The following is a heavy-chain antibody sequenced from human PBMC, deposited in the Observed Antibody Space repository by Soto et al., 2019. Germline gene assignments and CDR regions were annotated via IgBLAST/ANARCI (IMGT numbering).Heavy chain of an antibody. CDR1: GFTFSSYA. V-gene: IGHV3-30-3*01. Sequence: QVQLVESGGGVVQPGRSLRLSCVASGFTFSSYAMHWVRQAPGKGLEWVAVISYDGSNKYYADSVKGRFTISRDNSKNTLYLQMNSLRAEDTAVYYCARDHYDSSVDYWGQGTLVTVSS. CDR2: ISYDGSNK. J-gene: IGHJ4*02. CDR3: ARDHYDSSVDY. D-gene: IGHD3-22*01.